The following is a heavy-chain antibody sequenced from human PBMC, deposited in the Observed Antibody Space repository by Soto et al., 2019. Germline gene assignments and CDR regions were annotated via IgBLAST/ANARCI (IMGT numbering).Heavy chain of an antibody. CDR2: FDPEDGET. J-gene: IGHJ6*03. D-gene: IGHD4-4*01. CDR1: GYTLTELS. Sequence: ASVKVSCKVSGYTLTELSMHWVRQAPGKGLEWMGGFDPEDGETIYAQKFQGRVTMTEDTSTDTAYMELSSLRSEDTAVYYCAPDLRHDYSNYRCYYYYMDVWGKGSTVTVSS. V-gene: IGHV1-24*01. CDR3: APDLRHDYSNYRCYYYYMDV.